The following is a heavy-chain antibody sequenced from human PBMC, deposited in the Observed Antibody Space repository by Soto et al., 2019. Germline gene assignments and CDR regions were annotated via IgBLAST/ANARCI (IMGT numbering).Heavy chain of an antibody. V-gene: IGHV4-39*01. Sequence: SETLSLTCTVSGGSISSSSYYWGWIRQPPGKGLEWIGSIYYSGSTYYNPSLKSRVTISVDTSKNQFSLKLSSVTAADTAVYYCARPGGSGTLWYFQHWGQGTLVTVSS. CDR1: GGSISSSSYY. D-gene: IGHD3-10*01. CDR2: IYYSGST. J-gene: IGHJ1*01. CDR3: ARPGGSGTLWYFQH.